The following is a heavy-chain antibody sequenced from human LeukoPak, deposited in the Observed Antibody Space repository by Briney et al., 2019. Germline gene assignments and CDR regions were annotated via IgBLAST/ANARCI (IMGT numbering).Heavy chain of an antibody. CDR3: ARDAPGNTALDY. J-gene: IGHJ4*02. V-gene: IGHV3-74*01. CDR2: INGYGSST. Sequence: GGSLRLSCAASGFTLISYWMHWVRQAPGKGLVWVSRINGYGSSTDFADSVKGRFTISRDNAKNTPYLQMNSLRAEDTAVYYCARDAPGNTALDYWGQGTLVTVSS. D-gene: IGHD5-18*01. CDR1: GFTLISYW.